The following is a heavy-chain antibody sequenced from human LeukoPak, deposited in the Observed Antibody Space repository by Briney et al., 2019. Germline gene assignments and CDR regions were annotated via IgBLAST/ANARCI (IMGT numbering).Heavy chain of an antibody. D-gene: IGHD2-2*01. CDR3: ARDLAYCSGTSCYGHGMDV. Sequence: GGSLRLSCAASGFTFSSYAMSWVRQAPGKGLEWVSVISAGGTTTYYADSVKGRFTISRDNAKNTLYLQMNSLRAEDTAVYYCARDLAYCSGTSCYGHGMDVWGQGTTVTVSS. V-gene: IGHV3-23*01. CDR2: ISAGGTTT. CDR1: GFTFSSYA. J-gene: IGHJ6*02.